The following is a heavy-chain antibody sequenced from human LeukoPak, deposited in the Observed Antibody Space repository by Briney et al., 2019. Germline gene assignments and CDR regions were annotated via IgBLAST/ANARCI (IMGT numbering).Heavy chain of an antibody. D-gene: IGHD6-6*01. V-gene: IGHV4-34*01. CDR1: GGSFSGHY. CDR3: AREYSTSSTSFDN. Sequence: SETLSLTCAVYGGSFSGHYWSWIRQSPGKGLEWIGEINHSGSTNYNPSLKSRVTISRDTSKIQFSLKLSSVTAADTAVYYCAREYSTSSTSFDNWGQGTLVTVSS. J-gene: IGHJ4*02. CDR2: INHSGST.